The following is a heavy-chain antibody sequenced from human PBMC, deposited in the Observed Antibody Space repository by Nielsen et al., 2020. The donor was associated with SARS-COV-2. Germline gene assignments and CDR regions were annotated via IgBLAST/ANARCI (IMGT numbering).Heavy chain of an antibody. CDR1: GGSISSYY. V-gene: IGHV4-59*01. CDR2: IYYSGST. J-gene: IGHJ6*03. CDR3: ARAVYCSSTSCYRYYYYMDV. D-gene: IGHD2-2*02. Sequence: ESLKISCTVSGGSISSYYWSWIRQPPGKGLEWIGYIYYSGSTNYNPSLKSRVTISVDTSKNQFSLKLSSVAATDTAVYYCARAVYCSSTSCYRYYYYMDVWGKGTTVTVSS.